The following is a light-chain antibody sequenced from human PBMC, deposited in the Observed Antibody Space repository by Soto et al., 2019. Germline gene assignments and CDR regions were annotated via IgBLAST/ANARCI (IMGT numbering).Light chain of an antibody. V-gene: IGLV2-8*01. CDR3: TSYSGSSNNLV. CDR1: SSDVGGYNY. Sequence: QSALTQPPSASGSPGQSVTISCTGTSSDVGGYNYVSWYQQHPGKVPKLLIYEVSNRPSGVPDRFSGSKSGNTASLTVSGLQAEDEADFYCTSYSGSSNNLVFGGGTQLTVL. CDR2: EVS. J-gene: IGLJ2*01.